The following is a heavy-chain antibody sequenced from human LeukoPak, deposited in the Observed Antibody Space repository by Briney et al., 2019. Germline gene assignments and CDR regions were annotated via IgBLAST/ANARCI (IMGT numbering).Heavy chain of an antibody. CDR1: GFTFSDYY. CDR2: ISSASSYT. V-gene: IGHV3-11*06. CDR3: ARDLYGSGSYGFDY. J-gene: IGHJ4*02. Sequence: PGGSLRLSCAASGFTFSDYYMNWTRQAPGKGLEWVSYISSASSYTNYADSVKGRFTISRDNAKNSLYLQMNSLRAEDTAVYYCARDLYGSGSYGFDYWGQGTLVTVSS. D-gene: IGHD3-10*01.